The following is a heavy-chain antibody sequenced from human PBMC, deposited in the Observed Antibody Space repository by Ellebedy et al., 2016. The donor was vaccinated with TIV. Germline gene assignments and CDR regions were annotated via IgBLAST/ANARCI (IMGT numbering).Heavy chain of an antibody. CDR3: ARADGYFDF. J-gene: IGHJ4*02. V-gene: IGHV4-59*01. D-gene: IGHD5-24*01. Sequence: PGGSLRLSCTVSGGSISDYYWSWIRQPPGKRLEWIGYVYHSGSTNYNPSLKSRVTISVDTSKKQFSLKLSSVTAADTAVYYCARADGYFDFWGQGTLVTVSS. CDR1: GGSISDYY. CDR2: VYHSGST.